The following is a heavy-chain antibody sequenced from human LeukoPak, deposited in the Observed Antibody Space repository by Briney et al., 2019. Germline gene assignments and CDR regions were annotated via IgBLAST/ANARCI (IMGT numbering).Heavy chain of an antibody. CDR1: GGSISSGGYY. Sequence: SQTLSLTCTVSGGSISSGGYYWSWIRQPPGKGLEWIGYIYHSGSTYYNPSLKSRVTISVDRSKNQFSLKLSSVTAADTAVYYCARGYSNSSPFDYWGQGTLVTVSS. CDR2: IYHSGST. CDR3: ARGYSNSSPFDY. J-gene: IGHJ4*02. D-gene: IGHD6-6*01. V-gene: IGHV4-30-2*01.